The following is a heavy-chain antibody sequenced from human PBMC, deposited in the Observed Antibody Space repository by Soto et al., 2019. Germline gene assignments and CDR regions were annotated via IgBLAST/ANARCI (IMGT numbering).Heavy chain of an antibody. V-gene: IGHV1-2*02. CDR1: GYTFTGYY. CDR3: ASSTDYSNSNDAFDI. D-gene: IGHD4-4*01. Sequence: ASVKVSCKASGYTFTGYYMHWLRQAPGQGLEWMGWINPNLGDTNYAQKFQGRVTMTRDTSISTAYMELSRLRSDDTAVYYCASSTDYSNSNDAFDIWGQGTMVTVSS. CDR2: INPNLGDT. J-gene: IGHJ3*02.